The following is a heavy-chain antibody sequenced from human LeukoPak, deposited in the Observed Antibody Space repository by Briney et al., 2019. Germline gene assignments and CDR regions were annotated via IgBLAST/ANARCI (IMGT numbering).Heavy chain of an antibody. J-gene: IGHJ4*02. D-gene: IGHD6-19*01. CDR1: GFTFNSYA. V-gene: IGHV3-23*01. CDR3: AKAGIGVVGYFDY. CDR2: IRGSGGGT. Sequence: PGGSLRLSCAASGFTFNSYAMSWVRQAPGKGLEWVSAIRGSGGGTYYADSVKGRFTISRDNSKNTLYPQMNSLRDEDTALYYCAKAGIGVVGYFDYWGQGTLVTVSS.